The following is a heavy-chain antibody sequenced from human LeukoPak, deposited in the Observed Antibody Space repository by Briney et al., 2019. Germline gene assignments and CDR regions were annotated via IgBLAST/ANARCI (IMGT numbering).Heavy chain of an antibody. CDR3: AREAMAYLFDY. CDR2: IYSGGST. Sequence: PGGSLRLSCAASGFTVSSNYMSWVRQAPGKGLEWVSVIYSGGSTYYADSVKGRFTISRDNSKNTLYLQMNSLRAADTAVYYCAREAMAYLFDYWGQGTLVTVSS. J-gene: IGHJ4*02. V-gene: IGHV3-66*01. D-gene: IGHD5-24*01. CDR1: GFTVSSNY.